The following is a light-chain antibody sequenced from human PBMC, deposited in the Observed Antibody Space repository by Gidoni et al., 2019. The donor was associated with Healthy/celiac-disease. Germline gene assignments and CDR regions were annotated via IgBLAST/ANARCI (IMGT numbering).Light chain of an antibody. V-gene: IGKV1-5*03. CDR3: QQYNSYPLT. J-gene: IGKJ4*01. CDR1: QSISSW. Sequence: DIQMTQSHSTLSASVGDRVTITCRASQSISSWLAWYQQKPGKAPKLLIYKASSLESGVPSRFSGSGSWTEFTLTISSLQPDDFATYYCQQYNSYPLTFGGGTKVEIK. CDR2: KAS.